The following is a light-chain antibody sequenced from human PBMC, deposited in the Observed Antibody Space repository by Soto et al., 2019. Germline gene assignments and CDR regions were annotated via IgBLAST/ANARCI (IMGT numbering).Light chain of an antibody. Sequence: EIVMTQSPATLSVSPGERATLSCRASQSVSSNLAWYQQKPGQAPRLLIYGASTRATGIPARLSGSGSGTAFTITISSLQSADFAVYYCQQHNNWPPYTFGQGTKLEIK. CDR2: GAS. V-gene: IGKV3-15*01. CDR1: QSVSSN. J-gene: IGKJ2*01. CDR3: QQHNNWPPYT.